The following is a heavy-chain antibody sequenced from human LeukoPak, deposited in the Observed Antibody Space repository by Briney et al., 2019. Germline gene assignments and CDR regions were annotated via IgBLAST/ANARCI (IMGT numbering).Heavy chain of an antibody. V-gene: IGHV3-33*06. CDR3: AKSHYDILTGYHYYFDY. CDR1: GLTFSSYG. CDR2: IWYDGSNK. D-gene: IGHD3-9*01. Sequence: GGSLRLSCAASGLTFSSYGMHWVRQAPGKGLEWVAVIWYDGSNKYYADSVKGRFTISRDNSKNTLYLQMNSLRAEDTAVYYCAKSHYDILTGYHYYFDYWGQGTLVTVSS. J-gene: IGHJ4*02.